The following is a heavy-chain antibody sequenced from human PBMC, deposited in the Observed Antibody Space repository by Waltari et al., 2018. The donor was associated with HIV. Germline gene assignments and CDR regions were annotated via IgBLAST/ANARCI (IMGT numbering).Heavy chain of an antibody. CDR1: GFALRSYV. Sequence: EVQLVESGGGLVQPGGSLRLSCAASGFALRSYVMSWVRQAPGKGLEWVSSISGGDGNTYYPDSVQGRFTISRDNSKNTLFLQLNSLRAEDTAVYYCAILIAAAGDFDYWGQGTLVTVSS. CDR2: ISGGDGNT. J-gene: IGHJ4*02. D-gene: IGHD6-13*01. CDR3: AILIAAAGDFDY. V-gene: IGHV3-23*04.